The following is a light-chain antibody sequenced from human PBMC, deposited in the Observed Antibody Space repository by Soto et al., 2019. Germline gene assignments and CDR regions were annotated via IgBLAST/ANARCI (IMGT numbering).Light chain of an antibody. V-gene: IGKV3-11*01. CDR3: QHRKSWPLT. CDR2: DAS. Sequence: EIVLTQSPATLSLSPGERATLSCRASQSVGSYLAWYQQKPGQAPRLLFYDASNRATGIPARFSGSGSGTDFTLTISSLEPEDFAVYYCQHRKSWPLTFGGGTKVEIK. CDR1: QSVGSY. J-gene: IGKJ4*01.